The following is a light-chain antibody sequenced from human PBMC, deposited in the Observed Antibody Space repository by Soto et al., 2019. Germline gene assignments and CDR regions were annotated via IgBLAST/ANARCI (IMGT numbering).Light chain of an antibody. CDR2: EVT. Sequence: QSALTQPASVSGSPGQSITISCTGTSSDVGSYNLVSWYHQPPGKAPKLMIYEVTKRPSGVSNRFSGSKSGNTASLTISGLQVEDEADYYCCSYAGSSTWVFGGGTKLTVL. CDR1: SSDVGSYNL. CDR3: CSYAGSSTWV. V-gene: IGLV2-23*02. J-gene: IGLJ3*02.